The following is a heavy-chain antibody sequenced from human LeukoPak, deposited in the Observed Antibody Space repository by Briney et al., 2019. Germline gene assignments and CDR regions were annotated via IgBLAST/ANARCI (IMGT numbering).Heavy chain of an antibody. CDR2: ISYDGSNK. CDR1: RFTFFTYS. J-gene: IGHJ3*02. Sequence: PGESLRLFCAASRFTFFTYSMNWVRQAPGKGLEWVAVISYDGSNKYYADSVKGRFTISRDNSKNTLYLQMNSLRAEDTAVYYCARGVGGSYYASRNRAFDIWGQGTMVTVSS. V-gene: IGHV3-30*03. D-gene: IGHD1-26*01. CDR3: ARGVGGSYYASRNRAFDI.